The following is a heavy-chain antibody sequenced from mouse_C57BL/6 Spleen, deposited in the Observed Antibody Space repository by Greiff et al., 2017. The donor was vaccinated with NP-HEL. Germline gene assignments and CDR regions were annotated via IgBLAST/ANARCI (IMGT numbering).Heavy chain of an antibody. Sequence: EVQRVESGGGLVKPGGSLKLSCAASGFTFSDYGMHWVRQAPEKGLEWVAYISSGSSTIYYADTVKGRFTISRDNAKNTLFLQMTSLRSEDTAMYYCARTINYYAMDYWGQGTSVTVSS. CDR1: GFTFSDYG. D-gene: IGHD1-1*02. CDR3: ARTINYYAMDY. V-gene: IGHV5-17*01. J-gene: IGHJ4*01. CDR2: ISSGSSTI.